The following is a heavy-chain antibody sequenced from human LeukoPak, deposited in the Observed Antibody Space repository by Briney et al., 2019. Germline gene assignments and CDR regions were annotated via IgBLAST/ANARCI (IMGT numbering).Heavy chain of an antibody. CDR1: GFTFKSYG. CDR2: IWYVGSNK. D-gene: IGHD1-26*01. J-gene: IGHJ6*03. CDR3: AKDPRGSYSRDYSYYMDV. Sequence: PGRSLRLSCASSGFTFKSYGMHWVRQAPGKGLEEVAVIWYVGSNKYCADSAKGRFTISRDNSKNTLYLQTNSRRAEDAAVYYCAKDPRGSYSRDYSYYMDVWGKGTTVTVSS. V-gene: IGHV3-33*06.